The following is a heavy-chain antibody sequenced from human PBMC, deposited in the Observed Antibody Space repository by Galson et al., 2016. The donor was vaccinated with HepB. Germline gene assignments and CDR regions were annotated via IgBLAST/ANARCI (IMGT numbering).Heavy chain of an antibody. CDR1: GGSVSSDRYY. J-gene: IGHJ4*02. CDR2: VFYTGTT. V-gene: IGHV4-61*01. CDR3: ATSSTRSFQEMQS. Sequence: SETLSLTCTVSGGSVSSDRYYWSWIRQPPGKGLEWIGYVFYTGTTNYGPSLKSRITISIHTSKNQFSLKLSSVTAADTAVYYCATSSTRSFQEMQSWGQGALVTASS. D-gene: IGHD2-2*01.